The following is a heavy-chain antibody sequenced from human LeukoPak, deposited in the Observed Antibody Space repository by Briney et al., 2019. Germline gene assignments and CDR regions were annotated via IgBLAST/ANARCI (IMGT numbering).Heavy chain of an antibody. CDR1: GGSFSGYY. J-gene: IGHJ5*02. CDR2: ISSSSSTI. D-gene: IGHD3-10*01. Sequence: LSLTCAVYGGSFSGYYWSWIRQPPGKGLEWVSYISSSSSTIYYAETVRGRFTISRDKSKNTLYLQMNSLRAEDSAVYFCAKDGYGSGGRWFDPWGRGTLVTVSS. V-gene: IGHV3-11*01. CDR3: AKDGYGSGGRWFDP.